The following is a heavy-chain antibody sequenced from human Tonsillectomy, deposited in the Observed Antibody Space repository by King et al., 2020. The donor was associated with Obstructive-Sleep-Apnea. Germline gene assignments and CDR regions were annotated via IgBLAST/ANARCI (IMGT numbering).Heavy chain of an antibody. CDR1: GFTFSDYY. Sequence: VQLVESGGGLVKPGGSLRLSCAASGFTFSDYYMSWIRQAPGKGLEWVSYISSSGRTIYYADSVKGRFTISRDNAKNSLYLQMNSLRAEDTAVYYCARDGEYCSGGSCYSISRYFQHWGQGTLVTVSS. CDR3: ARDGEYCSGGSCYSISRYFQH. J-gene: IGHJ1*01. CDR2: ISSSGRTI. V-gene: IGHV3-11*01. D-gene: IGHD2-15*01.